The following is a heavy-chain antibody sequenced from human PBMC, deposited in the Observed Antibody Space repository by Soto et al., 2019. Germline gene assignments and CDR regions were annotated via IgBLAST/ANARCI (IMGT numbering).Heavy chain of an antibody. V-gene: IGHV1-69*06. Sequence: SVKVSCKASGGTFSSYAISWVRQAPGQGLEWMGGIIPIFGTANYAQKFQGRVTITADKSTSTAYMELSSLRSEGTAVYYCAMGITMIVVVIKPSRFDYWGEGTLVTVSS. CDR2: IIPIFGTA. J-gene: IGHJ4*02. CDR3: AMGITMIVVVIKPSRFDY. D-gene: IGHD3-22*01. CDR1: GGTFSSYA.